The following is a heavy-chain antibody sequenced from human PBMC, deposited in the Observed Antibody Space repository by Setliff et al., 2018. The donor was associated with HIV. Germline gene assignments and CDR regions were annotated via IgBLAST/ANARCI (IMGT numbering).Heavy chain of an antibody. CDR3: ARRRGQKATGWYYFDF. CDR1: GGPITSNTYF. Sequence: TLSLTCSVSGGPITSNTYFWDWIRQAPGKGLEWIGSIYHSGNTYYNPSLKSRVSISVDTSKRQFSLKLTSVTAGGSALYYCARRRGQKATGWYYFDFWGQGALVTVSS. V-gene: IGHV4-39*01. CDR2: IYHSGNT. J-gene: IGHJ4*02. D-gene: IGHD6-19*01.